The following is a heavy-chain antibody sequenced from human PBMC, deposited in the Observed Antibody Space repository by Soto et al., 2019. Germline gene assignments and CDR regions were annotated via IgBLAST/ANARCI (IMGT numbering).Heavy chain of an antibody. CDR1: GFTFNYYW. V-gene: IGHV3-74*01. CDR3: AKDSRSVITRTYCDF. J-gene: IGHJ4*02. Sequence: LRLSCVASGFTFNYYWMHWVRQAPGKGLVWVSRIQSDGGGTDYVDSVKGRFTISRDNSKNTLYLQMNSLRVEDTAVYYCAKDSRSVITRTYCDFWSQGTLVTSPQ. CDR2: IQSDGGGT. D-gene: IGHD3-22*01.